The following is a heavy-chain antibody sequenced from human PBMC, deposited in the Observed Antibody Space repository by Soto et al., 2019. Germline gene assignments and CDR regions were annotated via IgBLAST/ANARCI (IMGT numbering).Heavy chain of an antibody. CDR2: IYYTGST. V-gene: IGHV4-31*03. J-gene: IGHJ4*02. CDR1: GCSISSEGYY. Sequence: QVQLQESGPGMVKPSQTLSLTCTVYGCSISSEGYYWHWIRQHPGQGLEWIGYIYYTGSTYYNPSLTSRVIMSVDSSRRQFPMKLTSVTAADTAVHCCARGSSNGWLPEQGGCEYWGKATLVTVSS. D-gene: IGHD6-13*01. CDR3: ARGSSNGWLPEQGGCEY.